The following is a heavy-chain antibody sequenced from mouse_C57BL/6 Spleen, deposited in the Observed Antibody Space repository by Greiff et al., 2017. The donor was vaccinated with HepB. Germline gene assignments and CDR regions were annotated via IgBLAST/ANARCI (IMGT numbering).Heavy chain of an antibody. CDR1: GYAFSSSW. Sequence: QVQLKESGPELVKPGASVKISCKASGYAFSSSWMNWVKQRPGQGLEWIGRIYPGDGDTNYNGKFKGKATLTADKSSSTAYMQLSSLTSEDSAVYFCAREGYGDGDYWGQGTTLTVSS. CDR2: IYPGDGDT. J-gene: IGHJ2*01. CDR3: AREGYGDGDY. V-gene: IGHV1-82*01. D-gene: IGHD2-13*01.